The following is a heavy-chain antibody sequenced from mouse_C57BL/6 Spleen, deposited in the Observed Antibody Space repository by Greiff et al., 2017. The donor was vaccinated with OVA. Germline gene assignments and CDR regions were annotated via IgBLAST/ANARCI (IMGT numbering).Heavy chain of an antibody. Sequence: VQLQQPGAELVRPGSSVKLSCKASGYTFTSYWMHWVKQSPIQGLEWIGNIDPSDSETPYNQKFKDKATLTVDKSSSTAYMQLSSLTSEDSAVYYCASYYGSSPYYAMDYWGQGTSVTVSS. D-gene: IGHD1-1*01. J-gene: IGHJ4*01. CDR3: ASYYGSSPYYAMDY. CDR2: IDPSDSET. V-gene: IGHV1-52*01. CDR1: GYTFTSYW.